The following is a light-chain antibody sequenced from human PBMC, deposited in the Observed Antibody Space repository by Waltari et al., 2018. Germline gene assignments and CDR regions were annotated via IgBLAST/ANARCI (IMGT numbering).Light chain of an antibody. V-gene: IGLV7-43*01. CDR2: IAN. CDR1: TGAVTSVSF. J-gene: IGLJ1*01. CDR3: LLFYGGAYV. Sequence: QTVVTQEPSLTVSPGGTVTLTCASSTGAVTSVSFPTWFQQRPGQPPRSLIYIANNKHPRTPARFSGSLIGGKAALTLSGVQPEDEAEYYCLLFYGGAYVFGTGTKLTVL.